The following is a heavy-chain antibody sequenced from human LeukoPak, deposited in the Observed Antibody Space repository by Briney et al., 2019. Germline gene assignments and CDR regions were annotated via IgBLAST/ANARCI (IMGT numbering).Heavy chain of an antibody. CDR1: GGSISSSIHY. V-gene: IGHV4-39*07. CDR2: IHYSGNT. D-gene: IGHD3-16*01. J-gene: IGHJ5*02. CDR3: ATYTEDYSGPAFAP. Sequence: SETLSLTCTASGGSISSSIHYWGWVRQSPRKGLEWIGTIHYSGNTYYNPSLRSRLTISLDTSNNQFSLKLSSVTAADTAVYYCATYTEDYSGPAFAPWGQGTLVIVSS.